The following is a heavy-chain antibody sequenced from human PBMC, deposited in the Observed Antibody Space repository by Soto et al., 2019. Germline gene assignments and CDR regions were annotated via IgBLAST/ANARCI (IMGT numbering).Heavy chain of an antibody. D-gene: IGHD1-1*01. CDR1: GFTVSGKKY. J-gene: IGHJ3*02. CDR3: ATWHLQEHAYDI. CDR2: LYDLDGT. V-gene: IGHV3-53*01. Sequence: GGSLRLSCAAFGFTVSGKKYVAWVRQAPGKGLEWVSALYDLDGTYYADSVKGRFTTSSDSSRTTVYLQMNSLRPDDTAVYSCATWHLQEHAYDIWGQGTTVPSPQ.